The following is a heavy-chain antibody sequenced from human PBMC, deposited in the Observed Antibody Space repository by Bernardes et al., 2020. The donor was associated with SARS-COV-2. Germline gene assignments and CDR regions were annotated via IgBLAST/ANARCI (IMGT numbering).Heavy chain of an antibody. J-gene: IGHJ6*02. D-gene: IGHD1-26*01. Sequence: SETLSLTRAVYSGSFSGYYWSWIRQTPGKGLEWIGEINDSGSTYYNPSLKSRVTISVDTSKNQFSLKLSSVTAADTAVYYCARGVGADYYGMDVWGQGTTVTVSS. CDR3: ARGVGADYYGMDV. CDR1: SGSFSGYY. V-gene: IGHV4-34*01. CDR2: INDSGST.